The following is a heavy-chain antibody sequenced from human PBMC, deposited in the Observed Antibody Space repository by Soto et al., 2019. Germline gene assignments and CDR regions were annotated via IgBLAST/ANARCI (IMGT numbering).Heavy chain of an antibody. J-gene: IGHJ6*02. CDR1: GGSISSYY. CDR2: IYYSGST. D-gene: IGHD3-3*01. V-gene: IGHV4-59*01. CDR3: ARFHYDFWRGPDGSMDV. Sequence: SETLSVTCTVSGGSISSYYWSWIRQPPWKGLEWIGYIYYSGSTNYNPSLKSRVTISVDTSKNQFSLKLSSVTAADTAVYYCARFHYDFWRGPDGSMDVWGQGTTVTVPS.